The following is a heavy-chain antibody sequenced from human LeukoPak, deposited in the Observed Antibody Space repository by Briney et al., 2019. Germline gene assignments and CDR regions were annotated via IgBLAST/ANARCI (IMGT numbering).Heavy chain of an antibody. V-gene: IGHV3-74*01. J-gene: IGHJ5*02. CDR2: INSDGSST. CDR3: AREAQGGATALDL. CDR1: GFTFSSYW. Sequence: WGSLRLSCAASGFTFSSYWMHWVRQAPGKGLVWVSRINSDGSSTSYADSVKGRFTISRDNAKNTLYLQMNSLRAEDRAVYYCAREAQGGATALDLWGQGTLVTVSS. D-gene: IGHD1-26*01.